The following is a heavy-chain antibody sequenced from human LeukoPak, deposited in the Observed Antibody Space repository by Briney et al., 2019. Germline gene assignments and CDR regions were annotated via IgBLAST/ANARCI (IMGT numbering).Heavy chain of an antibody. CDR3: ARGRSYYDSSGPVDC. CDR1: GFTFSDYY. D-gene: IGHD3-22*01. J-gene: IGHJ4*02. V-gene: IGHV3-11*04. Sequence: GGSLRLSCAASGFTFSDYYMTWTRQAPGKGLEWVSYISKSGSTIYYADSVKGRFTMSRDNAKNSLYLQMNSLRAEDTAVYYCARGRSYYDSSGPVDCWGQGTLVTVSS. CDR2: ISKSGSTI.